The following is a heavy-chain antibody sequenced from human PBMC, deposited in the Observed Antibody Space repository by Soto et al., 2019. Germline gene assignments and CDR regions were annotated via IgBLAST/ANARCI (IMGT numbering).Heavy chain of an antibody. CDR2: IIPMYGPA. CDR1: GGTFSSYA. D-gene: IGHD3-10*01. Sequence: QVPLVPSGAEVKKPGSSVTVSCKASGGTFSSYAIHGVRQAPGQGLGWMGGIIPMYGPAKYAQRVQGRVTMTADESTTTVYMQLTRLPSQDTDVYYCARVTTMVRGVIDPWVDPWGHGTLVTVSS. J-gene: IGHJ5*02. CDR3: ARVTTMVRGVIDPWVDP. V-gene: IGHV1-69*01.